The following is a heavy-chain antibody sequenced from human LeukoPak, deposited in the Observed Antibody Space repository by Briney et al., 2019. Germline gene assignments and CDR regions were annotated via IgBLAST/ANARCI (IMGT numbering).Heavy chain of an antibody. J-gene: IGHJ4*02. CDR2: ISISGRT. D-gene: IGHD6-13*01. Sequence: SEALSLTCTVSGISITSYYWSWIRQPAGKGLEWIGSISISGRTNDNPSLKSRVTMSVDRSKNQFSLKLNSVTVADTAVYYCARVSSWAFDYWGQGALVTVSS. V-gene: IGHV4-4*07. CDR1: GISITSYY. CDR3: ARVSSWAFDY.